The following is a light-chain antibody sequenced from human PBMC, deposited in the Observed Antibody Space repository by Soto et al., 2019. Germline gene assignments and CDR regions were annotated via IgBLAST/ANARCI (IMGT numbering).Light chain of an antibody. CDR3: QQSYSTPGT. CDR1: QSISSY. J-gene: IGKJ1*01. Sequence: DIQMTQSPSSLSASVGDRVTITCRASQSISSYLNWYQQKPGKAPKLLIYAASSLQSGVPSRFSGSGSGTDLTLTISSLQPKDFATYYCQQSYSTPGTFGQGTKVEIK. CDR2: AAS. V-gene: IGKV1-39*01.